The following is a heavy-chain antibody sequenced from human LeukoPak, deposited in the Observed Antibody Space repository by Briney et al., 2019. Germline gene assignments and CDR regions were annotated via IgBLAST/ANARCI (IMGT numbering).Heavy chain of an antibody. J-gene: IGHJ4*02. V-gene: IGHV3-23*01. D-gene: IGHD6-19*01. CDR1: RFTFRNYA. Sequence: GGSLRLSCGASRFTFRNYAMNWVRQAPGKGLEWVSAISGSGATTFNADSVKGRFTISRDNSKNTLYLQMNSLRAEDTADYYCAKDLSSGWYPYYFDFWGRGTLVTVSS. CDR2: ISGSGATT. CDR3: AKDLSSGWYPYYFDF.